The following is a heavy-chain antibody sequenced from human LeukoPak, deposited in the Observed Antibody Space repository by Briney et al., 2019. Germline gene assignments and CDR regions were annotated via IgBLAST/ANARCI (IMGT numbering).Heavy chain of an antibody. J-gene: IGHJ5*02. CDR3: ARDIRMVRGVMRGWFDP. D-gene: IGHD3-10*01. CDR2: ISAYNGNT. V-gene: IGHV1-18*01. Sequence: GASVKVSCKASGYTFTSYGISWVRQAPGQGLEWMGWISAYNGNTNYAQKLQGRVTMTTDTSTRTAYMKLRSLRSDDTAVYYCARDIRMVRGVMRGWFDPWGQGTLVTVSS. CDR1: GYTFTSYG.